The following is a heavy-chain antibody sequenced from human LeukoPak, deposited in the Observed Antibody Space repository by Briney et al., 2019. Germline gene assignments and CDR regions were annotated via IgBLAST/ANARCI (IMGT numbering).Heavy chain of an antibody. J-gene: IGHJ5*02. CDR3: ARLRYYYGSGRLRSWFDP. V-gene: IGHV4-39*01. CDR2: IYYSGST. Sequence: PSETLSLTCTVSGGSISSSSYYWGWIRQPPGKGLEWIGSIYYSGSTYYNPSLKSRVTISVDTSKNQFSLKLSSVTAADTAVYYCARLRYYYGSGRLRSWFDPWGQGTLVTVSS. CDR1: GGSISSSSYY. D-gene: IGHD3-10*01.